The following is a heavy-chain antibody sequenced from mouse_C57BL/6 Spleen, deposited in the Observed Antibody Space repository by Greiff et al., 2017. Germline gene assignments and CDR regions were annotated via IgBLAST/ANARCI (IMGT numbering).Heavy chain of an antibody. V-gene: IGHV5-17*01. CDR1: GFTFSDYG. Sequence: EVKLEESGGGLVKPGGSLKLSCAASGFTFSDYGMHWVRQAPGKGLEWVAYISSGSSTIYYADTVKGRFPISRDNAKNTLSLQMTRVRSKDKAMNYCARRDYEGRGVDDWGQGTSVTVSS. CDR3: ARRDYEGRGVDD. CDR2: ISSGSSTI. J-gene: IGHJ4*01. D-gene: IGHD2-4*01.